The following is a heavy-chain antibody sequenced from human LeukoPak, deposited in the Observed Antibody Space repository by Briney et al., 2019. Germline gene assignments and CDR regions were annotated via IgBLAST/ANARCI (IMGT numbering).Heavy chain of an antibody. D-gene: IGHD5-12*01. CDR2: TNQEGSEK. CDR3: ARDPKWLDY. CDR1: GFTLSTYW. Sequence: GGSLRLSCAASGFTLSTYWMSWVRQAPGKGLEWVANTNQEGSEKYYVDSVKGRFTISKDNAKNALYLQMNSLRAEDTAVHYCARDPKWLDYWGQGTLVTVSS. J-gene: IGHJ4*02. V-gene: IGHV3-7*01.